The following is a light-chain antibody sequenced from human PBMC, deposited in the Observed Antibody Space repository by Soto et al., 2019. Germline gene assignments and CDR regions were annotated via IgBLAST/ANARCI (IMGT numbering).Light chain of an antibody. Sequence: DIQLTQSPSTLSASIGDRVTITCRASQSINSRVAWYQQKPGKAPKVLIYDASNLRSGVPSRFSGSGSGTEFTLTISSLQPDDFATYYCQQYDTYWTFGQGTKVEVK. CDR2: DAS. CDR1: QSINSR. J-gene: IGKJ1*01. CDR3: QQYDTYWT. V-gene: IGKV1-5*01.